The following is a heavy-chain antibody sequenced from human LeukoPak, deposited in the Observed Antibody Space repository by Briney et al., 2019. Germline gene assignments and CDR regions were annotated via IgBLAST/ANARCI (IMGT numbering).Heavy chain of an antibody. J-gene: IGHJ6*04. V-gene: IGHV4-59*01. CDR3: ARATNYDLWSAYYHHMDV. D-gene: IGHD3-3*01. Sequence: SETLSLTYTVSGGSISDYYWCWIRQSPGKGLEWIGHIYQSGTTNYNPSLKSRVTISVDTSKNQFSLKLSSVTAADTAVYYCARATNYDLWSAYYHHMDVWGKGTTVTVSS. CDR2: IYQSGTT. CDR1: GGSISDYY.